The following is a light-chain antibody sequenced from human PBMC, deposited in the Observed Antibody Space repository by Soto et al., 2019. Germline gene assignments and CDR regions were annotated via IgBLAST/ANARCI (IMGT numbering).Light chain of an antibody. CDR3: QHYGGSPLT. V-gene: IGKV3-20*01. CDR1: QSVSSN. Sequence: EIVMTQSPATLSVSPGERATLSCRASQSVSSNVAWYQQIPGQTPRLLIYGASTRATGIPDRISGTGTGTDFTLTISPLEPEDFAVYYCQHYGGSPLTFGQGTKVDIK. CDR2: GAS. J-gene: IGKJ1*01.